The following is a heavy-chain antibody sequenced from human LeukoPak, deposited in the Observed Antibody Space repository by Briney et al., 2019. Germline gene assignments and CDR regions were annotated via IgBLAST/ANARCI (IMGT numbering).Heavy chain of an antibody. CDR1: GGSILTANW. D-gene: IGHD1-26*01. CDR2: VHLSGAS. J-gene: IGHJ4*02. CDR3: ARESGAFCPFGF. V-gene: IGHV4-4*02. Sequence: SGTLSLTCAVSGGSILTANWWSWVRQPPGKGLEWIGEVHLSGASNYNPSLKSRVSMSIDNSKNQLSLKLTSVTAADTAIYYCARESGAFCPFGFWGQGTLVTVSS.